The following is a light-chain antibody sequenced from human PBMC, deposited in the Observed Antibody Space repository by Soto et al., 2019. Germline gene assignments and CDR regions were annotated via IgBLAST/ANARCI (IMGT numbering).Light chain of an antibody. CDR2: DAS. CDR1: QSISSW. Sequence: DIQMTQSPSTLSASVGDRVTITCRASQSISSWLAWYQQKPGNAPKLLIYDASYLERGVPSRFSGSGSGTEFTLTISSLQPDDLATYYCQQYNSFWTFGQGTKVEI. J-gene: IGKJ1*01. CDR3: QQYNSFWT. V-gene: IGKV1-5*01.